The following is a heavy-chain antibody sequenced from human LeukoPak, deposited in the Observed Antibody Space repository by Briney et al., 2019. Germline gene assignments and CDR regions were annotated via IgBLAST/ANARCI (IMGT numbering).Heavy chain of an antibody. CDR1: GFTFGKYW. CDR3: ARDQYDTWSRRGNFDS. J-gene: IGHJ4*02. D-gene: IGHD3-3*01. CDR2: IKLDGSEK. V-gene: IGHV3-7*03. Sequence: GGSLRLSCVASGFTFGKYWMSWVRQAPGKGLEWVANIKLDGSEKNYVDSVKGRSTISRDNTKNSLYLQMNSLRVEDTAVFYCARDQYDTWSRRGNFDSWGQGTLVIVSS.